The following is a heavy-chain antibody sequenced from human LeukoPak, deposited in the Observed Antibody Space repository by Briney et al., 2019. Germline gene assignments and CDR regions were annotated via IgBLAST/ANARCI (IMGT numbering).Heavy chain of an antibody. V-gene: IGHV3-7*01. J-gene: IGHJ4*02. CDR3: ARDQT. CDR2: INQDGSVR. Sequence: GGSLRLSCTASGFTFRNHWMSWVCQAPAKGPEWVANINQDGSVRSYADSVRGRFAISRDNARNTLSLQMNNLRVDDMAVYYCARDQTWGQGTLVSVSS. CDR1: GFTFRNHW.